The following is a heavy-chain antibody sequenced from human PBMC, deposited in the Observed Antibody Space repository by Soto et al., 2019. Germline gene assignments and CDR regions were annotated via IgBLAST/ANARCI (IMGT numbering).Heavy chain of an antibody. CDR2: ISSSGGTI. CDR1: GFTFSDSY. V-gene: IGHV3-11*01. J-gene: IGHJ6*03. CDR3: ARSGFGVANYYYYYMDV. Sequence: QMQMVDSGGGLVKPGGSLRLSCAASGFTFSDSYMSWIRQAPGKGLEWVSYISSSGGTIYYADSVKGRFTISRDNAKNSLYLQMNSVRAEDTAVYYCARSGFGVANYYYYYMDVWGKGTTVTVSS. D-gene: IGHD3-3*01.